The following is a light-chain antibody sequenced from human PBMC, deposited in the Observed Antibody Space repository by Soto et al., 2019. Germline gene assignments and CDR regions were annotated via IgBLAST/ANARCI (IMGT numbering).Light chain of an antibody. J-gene: IGKJ5*01. CDR2: GAS. CDR3: QQYNSYPIT. CDR1: QSIIRW. V-gene: IGKV1-5*01. Sequence: DIQMTQSPSTLSASVGDRVPITCRAGQSIIRWLAWSQQKPGKAPNLLIYGASSLESGVPSRFSGSGSGTEFTLTISSLQPDDFATYYCQQYNSYPITFGQGTRLEIK.